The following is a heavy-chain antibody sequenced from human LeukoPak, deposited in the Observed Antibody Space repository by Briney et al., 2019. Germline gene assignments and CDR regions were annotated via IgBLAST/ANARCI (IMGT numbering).Heavy chain of an antibody. CDR1: GYTFTSYD. D-gene: IGHD3-22*01. V-gene: IGHV1-8*01. Sequence: ASVKVSCKASGYTFTSYDINWGRQATGQGLEWMGWMNPNSGNTGYAQKVQGRVTMTRNTSISTAYMELRSLRYEATAVYYCPRDGYYYDSSGYSTDAFDIWGQGTMVTVSS. CDR2: MNPNSGNT. J-gene: IGHJ3*02. CDR3: PRDGYYYDSSGYSTDAFDI.